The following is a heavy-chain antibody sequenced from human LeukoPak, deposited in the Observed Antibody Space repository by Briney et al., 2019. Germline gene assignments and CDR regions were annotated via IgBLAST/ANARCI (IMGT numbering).Heavy chain of an antibody. CDR2: INQDGNKK. CDR3: AGRVTGYSSGYVY. Sequence: GGSLRLSCAASGFTFSNYWMTWVRQAPGKGLEWVAHINQDGNKKYYVDSVKGRFTIFRDNAKNSLCLQMNSLRAEDTAVYYCAGRVTGYSSGYVYWGQGTLVTVSS. CDR1: GFTFSNYW. V-gene: IGHV3-7*03. D-gene: IGHD5-18*01. J-gene: IGHJ4*02.